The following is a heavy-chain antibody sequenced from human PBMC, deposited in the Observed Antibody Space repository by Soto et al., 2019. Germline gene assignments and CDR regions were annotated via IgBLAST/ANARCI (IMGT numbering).Heavy chain of an antibody. V-gene: IGHV1-18*01. CDR3: AIDRQGLVHYFDY. Sequence: ASVKVSCKASGYTFHRYSFSWVRQAPGQGLEWMGWVSAYNGNTNYAQKFQGRVTMTTDTSTSTAYMELRSLRSEDTAVYYCAIDRQGLVHYFDYRGQGTLVTVSS. CDR2: VSAYNGNT. CDR1: GYTFHRYS. J-gene: IGHJ4*02. D-gene: IGHD6-19*01.